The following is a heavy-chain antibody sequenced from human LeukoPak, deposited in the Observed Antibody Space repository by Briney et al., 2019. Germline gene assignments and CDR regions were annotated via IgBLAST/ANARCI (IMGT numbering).Heavy chain of an antibody. CDR1: GFTFSSYW. J-gene: IGHJ4*02. CDR2: IKQDGSEK. V-gene: IGHV3-7*01. D-gene: IGHD3-22*01. CDR3: AKDLREGYYDSSGTFDY. Sequence: GGSLRLSCAASGFTFSSYWMSWVRQAPGKGLEWVANIKQDGSEKYYVDSVKGRFTISRDNAKNSLYLQMNSLRAEDTAVYYCAKDLREGYYDSSGTFDYWGQGTLVTVSS.